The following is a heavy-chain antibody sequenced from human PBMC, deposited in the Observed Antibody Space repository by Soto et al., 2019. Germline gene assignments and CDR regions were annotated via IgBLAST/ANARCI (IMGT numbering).Heavy chain of an antibody. Sequence: GGSLRLSCAASGFTFSSYGMHWVRQAPGKGLEWVAVISYDGSNKYYADSVKGRFTISRDNSKNTLYLQMNSLRAEDTAVYYWARRGPGTYFDYWGQGTLVTVSS. CDR1: GFTFSSYG. D-gene: IGHD6-13*01. V-gene: IGHV3-30*03. J-gene: IGHJ4*02. CDR3: ARRGPGTYFDY. CDR2: ISYDGSNK.